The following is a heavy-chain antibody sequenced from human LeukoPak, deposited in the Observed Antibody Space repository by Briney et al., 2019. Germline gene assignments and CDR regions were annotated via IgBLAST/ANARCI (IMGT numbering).Heavy chain of an antibody. CDR3: ARISLAAASHYLDY. CDR1: GGSITSGAYY. V-gene: IGHV4-31*10. CDR2: VHYTGST. D-gene: IGHD6-13*01. J-gene: IGHJ4*02. Sequence: SPSQTLSLTCTASGGSITSGAYYWSWIRQHPGKGLEWLGCVHYTGSTYYNPSLKSRVTISVDLSKNQFSLKLSSVTAADTAVYYCARISLAAASHYLDYWGQGTLVTVSS.